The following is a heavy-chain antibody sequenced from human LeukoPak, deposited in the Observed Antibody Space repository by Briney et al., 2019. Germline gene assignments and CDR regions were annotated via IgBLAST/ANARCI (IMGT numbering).Heavy chain of an antibody. Sequence: GGSLRLSCAASGFTFSSYEMNWVRQAPGKGLEWVSYISSSSSYIYYADSVKGRFTISRDNAKNSLYLQMNSLRAEDTAVYYCARAGDSSFAFDTWGQGTMVTVSS. CDR1: GFTFSSYE. CDR2: ISSSSSYI. V-gene: IGHV3-21*05. CDR3: ARAGDSSFAFDT. J-gene: IGHJ3*02. D-gene: IGHD3-22*01.